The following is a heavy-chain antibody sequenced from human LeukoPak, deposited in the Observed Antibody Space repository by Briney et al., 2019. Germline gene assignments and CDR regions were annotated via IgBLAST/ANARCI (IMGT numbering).Heavy chain of an antibody. V-gene: IGHV1-18*01. CDR2: ISAYNGNT. CDR1: GYTFTSYG. J-gene: IGHJ4*02. CDR3: ARDRGAYCGGDCYSELSIDY. D-gene: IGHD2-21*01. Sequence: ASVKVSCKASGYTFTSYGISWVRQAPGQGLEWKGWISAYNGNTNYAQKLQGRVTMTTDTSTSTAYMELRSLRSDDTAVYYCARDRGAYCGGDCYSELSIDYWGQGTLVTVSS.